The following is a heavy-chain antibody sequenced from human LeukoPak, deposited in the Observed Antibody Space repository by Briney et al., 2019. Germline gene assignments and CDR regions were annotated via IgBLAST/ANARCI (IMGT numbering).Heavy chain of an antibody. CDR3: ARAYAEYSSSSGLDY. Sequence: SVKVSCKASGGTFSSYAISWVRQAPGQGLEWMGGIIPIFGTANYAQKLQGRVTITTDESTSTAYMELSSLRSEDTAVYYCARAYAEYSSSSGLDYWGQGTLVTVSS. V-gene: IGHV1-69*05. J-gene: IGHJ4*02. D-gene: IGHD6-6*01. CDR2: IIPIFGTA. CDR1: GGTFSSYA.